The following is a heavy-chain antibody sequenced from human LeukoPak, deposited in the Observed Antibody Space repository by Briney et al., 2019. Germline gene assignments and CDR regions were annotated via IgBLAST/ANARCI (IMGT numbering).Heavy chain of an antibody. D-gene: IGHD3-22*01. CDR3: AKAPLSFIVVGLIDY. CDR1: GFTFSSYA. V-gene: IGHV3-23*01. J-gene: IGHJ4*02. Sequence: QSGGSLRLSCAASGFTFSSYAMSWVRQAPGKGLEWVATISGSGGRTYYADSVRGRLTISRDNSKNTLSLQMNSLRAEDTAVYYCAKAPLSFIVVGLIDYWGQGTLVTVSS. CDR2: ISGSGGRT.